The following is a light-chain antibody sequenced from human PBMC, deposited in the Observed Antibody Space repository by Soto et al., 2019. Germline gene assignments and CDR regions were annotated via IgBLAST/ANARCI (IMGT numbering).Light chain of an antibody. CDR2: GAS. Sequence: EILMTQSPATLSVSPGERATLSCRASQSVSSNLAWYQQKPGQAPRLLIYGASTRATVIPARFSGSGSGTEFTLTISSLPSEDFEVYYCQQRSNWPRTFGQGTKVDIK. V-gene: IGKV3-15*01. CDR3: QQRSNWPRT. J-gene: IGKJ1*01. CDR1: QSVSSN.